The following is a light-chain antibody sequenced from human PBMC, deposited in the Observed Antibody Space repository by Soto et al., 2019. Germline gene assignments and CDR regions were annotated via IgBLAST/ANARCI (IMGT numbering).Light chain of an antibody. Sequence: EKVLTQSPATLSRSPGERATLSCRASQSVSTYLAWYQQKPGQGPRLLIYGASTRATGIPARFSGSGSGTEFTLTISSLQSEDFAVYYCQQYNNWPSWTFGEGTKVEIK. CDR2: GAS. CDR3: QQYNNWPSWT. CDR1: QSVSTY. V-gene: IGKV3-15*01. J-gene: IGKJ1*01.